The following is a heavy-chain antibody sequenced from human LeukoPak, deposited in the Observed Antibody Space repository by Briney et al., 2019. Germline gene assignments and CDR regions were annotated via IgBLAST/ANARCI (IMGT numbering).Heavy chain of an antibody. Sequence: TSETLSLTCVVSGGSVSGYYWGWIRQPPGRGLEWIGYVYYSGSTNYNPSFKSRITISVDTSKNQFSLKLSSVTAADTAVYYCARENLPDAFDIWGQGTMVTVSS. CDR3: ARENLPDAFDI. CDR2: VYYSGST. J-gene: IGHJ3*02. CDR1: GGSVSGYY. V-gene: IGHV4-59*02.